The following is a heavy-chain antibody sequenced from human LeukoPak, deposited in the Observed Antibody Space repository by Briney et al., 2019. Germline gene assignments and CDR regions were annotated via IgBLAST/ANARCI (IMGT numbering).Heavy chain of an antibody. V-gene: IGHV3-9*01. D-gene: IGHD1-26*01. CDR3: VKDSWELDAFGM. J-gene: IGHJ3*02. CDR1: GFTFDDYG. CDR2: VTWNSGSI. Sequence: GGSLRLSCAASGFTFDDYGMHWVRQGPGKGLEWVAGVTWNSGSIGYADSVKGRFTISRDSAKNSLYLQMNSLSAEDTALYHCVKDSWELDAFGMWGQGTMVTVSS.